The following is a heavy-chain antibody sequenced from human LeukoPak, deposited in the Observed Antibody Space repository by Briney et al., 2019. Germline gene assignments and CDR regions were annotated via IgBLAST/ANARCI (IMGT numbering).Heavy chain of an antibody. CDR1: GGSISSYY. D-gene: IGHD3-16*01. J-gene: IGHJ6*03. CDR3: ARDALRYYYYYMDV. V-gene: IGHV4-59*01. Sequence: SETLSLTCTVSGGSISSYYWSWIRQHPGKGLEWIGYIYYSGSTNYNPSLKSRVTISVDTSKNQFSLKLSSVTAADTAVYYCARDALRYYYYYMDVWGKGTTVTVSS. CDR2: IYYSGST.